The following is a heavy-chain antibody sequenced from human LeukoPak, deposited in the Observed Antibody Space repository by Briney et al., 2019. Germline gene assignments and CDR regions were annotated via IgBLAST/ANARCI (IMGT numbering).Heavy chain of an antibody. V-gene: IGHV3-48*01. CDR1: GLTFSRYG. D-gene: IGHD3-22*01. CDR3: ATPLDYYDRSGYHQGGD. Sequence: GGSLRLSCAASGLTFSRYGINWVRQAPGKGLEWISYISSSNNTRRYADSVKGRFTISRDNAKNSVYLQMNSLRAEDTAVYYCATPLDYYDRSGYHQGGDWGQGTLVTVSS. CDR2: ISSSNNTR. J-gene: IGHJ4*02.